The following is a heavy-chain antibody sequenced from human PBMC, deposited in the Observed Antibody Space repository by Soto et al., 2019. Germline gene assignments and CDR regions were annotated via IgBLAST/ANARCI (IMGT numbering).Heavy chain of an antibody. V-gene: IGHV4-59*01. J-gene: IGHJ4*02. CDR2: IYYSGST. D-gene: IGHD7-27*01. Sequence: QVQLQESGPGLVKPSETLSLTCTVSGGSISSYYWSWIRQPPGKGLEWIGYIYYSGSTNYNPSLTSRVTISVDTSKNQFSLKLSSVTAADTAVYYCARMSKLANWGFDYWGQGTLVTVSS. CDR3: ARMSKLANWGFDY. CDR1: GGSISSYY.